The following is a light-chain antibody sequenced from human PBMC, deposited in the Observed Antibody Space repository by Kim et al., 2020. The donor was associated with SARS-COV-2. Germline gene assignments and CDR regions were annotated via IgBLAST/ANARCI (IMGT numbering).Light chain of an antibody. CDR1: QRVDIN. V-gene: IGKV3-15*01. CDR3: QQYTYWPL. CDR2: GAS. J-gene: IGKJ4*02. Sequence: SVSPGERVTLACRASQRVDINVAWYQQRPGQAPRRLIYGASTRATGIPDRFSGSGSATEFTLTISSLESEDFGVYFCQQYTYWPLFGGGTKVDIK.